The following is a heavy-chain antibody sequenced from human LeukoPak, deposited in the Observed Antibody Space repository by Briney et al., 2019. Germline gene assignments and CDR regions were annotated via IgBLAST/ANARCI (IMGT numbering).Heavy chain of an antibody. D-gene: IGHD3-10*01. J-gene: IGHJ4*02. CDR2: VSYSGFT. V-gene: IGHV4-59*11. CDR1: RGSLSSHS. Sequence: PSETLSLTCTVSRGSLSSHSWSWIGQPPGKGLDWIGSVSYSGFTKYNPSLESRVSMSVDTSKDQFSLRLSSVTAADTAFYYCARATGGLTLFDYWGQGTPVTVSS. CDR3: ARATGGLTLFDY.